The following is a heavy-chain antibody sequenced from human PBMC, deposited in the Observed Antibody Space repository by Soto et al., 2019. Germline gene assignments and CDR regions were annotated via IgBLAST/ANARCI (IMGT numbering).Heavy chain of an antibody. J-gene: IGHJ3*02. CDR2: IMPIFGTA. Sequence: QVQLVQSGAEVKKPGASVKVSCKASGGTFISYAISWVRQAPGQGLEWMGGIMPIFGTANYAQTIQGRVTITPDKSTSTAYMELSSLRSEDTAVYFCARGSGMGAPDGSFDIWGQGTMVTVSS. CDR1: GGTFISYA. V-gene: IGHV1-69*06. CDR3: ARGSGMGAPDGSFDI. D-gene: IGHD1-26*01.